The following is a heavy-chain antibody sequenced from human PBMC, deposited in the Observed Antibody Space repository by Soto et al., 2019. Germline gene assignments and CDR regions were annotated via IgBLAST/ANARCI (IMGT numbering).Heavy chain of an antibody. V-gene: IGHV4-59*01. Sequence: SETLSLTCSVSRGSISSYYWSWVRQPPGKGLEWIGFIHRTGSTKYNPSLESRVSISVDTSQNQLSLRLSSVTAADTAVYYCARESAGSGKNNWFDPWGQGILVTVS. J-gene: IGHJ5*02. CDR1: RGSISSYY. D-gene: IGHD3-10*01. CDR3: ARESAGSGKNNWFDP. CDR2: IHRTGST.